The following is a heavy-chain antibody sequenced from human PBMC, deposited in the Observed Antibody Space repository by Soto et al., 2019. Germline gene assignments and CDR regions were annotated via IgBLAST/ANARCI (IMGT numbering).Heavy chain of an antibody. J-gene: IGHJ4*02. CDR1: GGSFSGYY. Sequence: SETLSLTCAVYGGSFSGYYWSWIRQPPGKGLEWIGEINHSGSTNYNPSLKRRVTTSVETSKNQISLKLGSVTAADPAVYYCARGRGIAARRGFDYWGQGTLVTVSS. CDR2: INHSGST. D-gene: IGHD6-6*01. V-gene: IGHV4-34*01. CDR3: ARGRGIAARRGFDY.